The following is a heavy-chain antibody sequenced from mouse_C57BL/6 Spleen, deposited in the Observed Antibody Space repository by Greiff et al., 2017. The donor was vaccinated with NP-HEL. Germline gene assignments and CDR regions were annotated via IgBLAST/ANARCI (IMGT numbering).Heavy chain of an antibody. D-gene: IGHD2-5*01. J-gene: IGHJ2*01. V-gene: IGHV1-59*01. Sequence: VQLQQSGAELVRPGTSVKLSCKASGYTFTSYWMHWVKQRPGQGLEWIGVIDPSDSYTNYNQKFKGKATLTVDTSSSTAYMQLSSLTSEDSAVYYCARRGAYSNFDYWGQGTTLTVSS. CDR1: GYTFTSYW. CDR3: ARRGAYSNFDY. CDR2: IDPSDSYT.